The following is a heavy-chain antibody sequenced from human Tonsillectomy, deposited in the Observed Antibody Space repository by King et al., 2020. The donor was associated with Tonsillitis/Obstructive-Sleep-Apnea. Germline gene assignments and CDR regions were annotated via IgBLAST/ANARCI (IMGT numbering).Heavy chain of an antibody. J-gene: IGHJ4*02. V-gene: IGHV1-2*06. CDR1: GYTFTGYY. CDR2: INPNSGGT. Sequence: VQLVESGAEVKKPGASVKVSCKASGYTFTGYYMHCVRQAPGQGLEWMGRINPNSGGTNYAQKFQGRVTMTRDTSISTAYMELSRLRSDETAVYYCARAEGYDYIWGSDRLFDYWGQGTLVTVSS. CDR3: ARAEGYDYIWGSDRLFDY. D-gene: IGHD3-16*02.